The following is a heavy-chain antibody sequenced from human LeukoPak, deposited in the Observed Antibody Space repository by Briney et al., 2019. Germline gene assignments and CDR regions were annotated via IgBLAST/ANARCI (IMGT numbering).Heavy chain of an antibody. CDR3: ARRAYSSGWYYFDY. V-gene: IGHV4-59*01. CDR1: GGSISSYY. CDR2: IYYSGST. D-gene: IGHD6-19*01. Sequence: SETLSLTCTVSGGSISSYYWSWIRQPPGKGLEWIGYIYYSGSTNYNPSLKSRVTILVDTSKNQFSLKLSSVTAADTAMYYCARRAYSSGWYYFDYWGQGTLVTVSS. J-gene: IGHJ4*02.